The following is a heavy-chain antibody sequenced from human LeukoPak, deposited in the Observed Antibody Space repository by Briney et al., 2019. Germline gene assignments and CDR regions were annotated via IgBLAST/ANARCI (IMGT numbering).Heavy chain of an antibody. V-gene: IGHV3-13*01. Sequence: GGSLRLSCTASGFDFSNFDFHWVRQLRGKGLEWVSHIDTAGGTYYPGSVKGRFTISRANAKKSLYLQMHNLRVGDTALYFCARGSPWSYYYMDVWGVGTAVSVS. J-gene: IGHJ6*03. CDR1: GFDFSNFD. D-gene: IGHD3-3*01. CDR2: IDTAGGT. CDR3: ARGSPWSYYYMDV.